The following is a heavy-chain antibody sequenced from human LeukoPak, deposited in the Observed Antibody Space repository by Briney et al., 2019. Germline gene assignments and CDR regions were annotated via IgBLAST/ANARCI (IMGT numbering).Heavy chain of an antibody. J-gene: IGHJ4*02. CDR3: ARDIDSNSWYGLFDY. CDR2: IWYDGSNK. CDR1: GFTFSSYG. Sequence: GGSLRLSCAASGFTFSSYGMHWVRQAPGKGLEWVAVIWYDGSNKYYADSVKGRFTISRDNSKNTLYLQMNSLRAEDTAVYYCARDIDSNSWYGLFDYWGQGTLVTVSS. V-gene: IGHV3-33*01. D-gene: IGHD6-13*01.